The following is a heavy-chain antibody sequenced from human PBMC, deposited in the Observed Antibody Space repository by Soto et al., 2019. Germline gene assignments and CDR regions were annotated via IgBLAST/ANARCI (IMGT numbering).Heavy chain of an antibody. Sequence: GGSLRLCCAASGFTFSDPFMSWIRQARGKGLEWISYMTPSGSSRSYADSVKDRFTISRDNAKNSLYLQMNSLRGDDTAVYYCARELGGNYFTFDLWGQGTMVTVSS. V-gene: IGHV3-11*01. D-gene: IGHD1-26*01. J-gene: IGHJ3*01. CDR2: MTPSGSSR. CDR1: GFTFSDPF. CDR3: ARELGGNYFTFDL.